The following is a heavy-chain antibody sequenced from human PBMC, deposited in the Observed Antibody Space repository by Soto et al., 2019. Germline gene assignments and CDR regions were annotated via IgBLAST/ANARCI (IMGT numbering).Heavy chain of an antibody. J-gene: IGHJ3*02. D-gene: IGHD3-10*01. CDR1: GFTFSSYW. CDR2: INNDGSST. Sequence: GGSLRLSCAASGFTFSSYWMHWVRQAPGKGLVWVSRINNDGSSTSYADSVKGRFTISRDNAKNTLYLQMNSLRVEDTAVYYCARPLMVRGVIIGAFDIWGQGTMVTVSS. V-gene: IGHV3-74*01. CDR3: ARPLMVRGVIIGAFDI.